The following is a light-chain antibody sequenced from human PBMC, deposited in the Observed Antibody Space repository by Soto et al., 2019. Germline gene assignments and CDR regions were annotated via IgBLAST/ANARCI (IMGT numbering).Light chain of an antibody. J-gene: IGKJ1*01. V-gene: IGKV4-1*01. CDR3: QQYDYTPAWT. CDR1: QSVLYSSNSKNY. CDR2: WES. Sequence: DIVMTQSPDSLAVSLGKRATINCKSSQSVLYSSNSKNYLAWYQQKPGQPPKLLIYWESTRESGVPDRFSGGGYGTDFTLTLSSMQAEDDAVCCCQQYDYTPAWTFGQGTKVEIK.